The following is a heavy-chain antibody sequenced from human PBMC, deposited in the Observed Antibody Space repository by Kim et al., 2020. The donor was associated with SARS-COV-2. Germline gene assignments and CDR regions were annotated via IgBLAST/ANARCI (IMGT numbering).Heavy chain of an antibody. CDR2: IYYSGST. Sequence: SETLSLTCTVSGGSISSGGYYWSWIRQHPGKGLEWIGYIYYSGSTYYNPSLKSRVTISVDTSKNQFSLKLSSVTAADTAVYYCARAEGVTFGAFDIWGQGTWSPSLQ. CDR1: GGSISSGGYY. CDR3: ARAEGVTFGAFDI. V-gene: IGHV4-31*03. D-gene: IGHD3-16*01. J-gene: IGHJ3*02.